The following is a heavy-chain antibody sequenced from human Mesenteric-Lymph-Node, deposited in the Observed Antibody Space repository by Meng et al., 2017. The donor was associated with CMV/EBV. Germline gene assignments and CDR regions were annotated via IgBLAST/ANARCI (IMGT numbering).Heavy chain of an antibody. CDR1: GGTFYNYA. Sequence: SVKVSCKASGGTFYNYAITWVRQAPGQGLEWVGGIIPVLRSTNYAQNFQGRVTLTTDESSNTAYMELSSLRSEDTAIYYCATFTDFWSGYYRGWLDPWGQGTLVTVSS. CDR2: IIPVLRST. V-gene: IGHV1-69*05. CDR3: ATFTDFWSGYYRGWLDP. D-gene: IGHD3-3*01. J-gene: IGHJ5*02.